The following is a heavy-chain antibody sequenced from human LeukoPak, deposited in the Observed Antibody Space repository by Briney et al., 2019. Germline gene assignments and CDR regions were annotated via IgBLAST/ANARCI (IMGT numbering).Heavy chain of an antibody. CDR3: ARDRGAYCGGDCYLGFDY. CDR2: IAGSSGYI. CDR1: GFTFSSYT. Sequence: GGSLRLSCAASGFTFSSYTMNWVRQAPGKGLEWVPSIAGSSGYISYADSVKGRFTISRDNAKKSLYLQMTSLTAEDTAVYYCARDRGAYCGGDCYLGFDYWGRGTLVTVSS. V-gene: IGHV3-21*01. J-gene: IGHJ4*01. D-gene: IGHD2-21*02.